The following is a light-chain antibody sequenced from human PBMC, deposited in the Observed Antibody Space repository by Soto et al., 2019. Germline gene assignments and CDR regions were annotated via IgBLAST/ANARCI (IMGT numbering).Light chain of an antibody. CDR3: QQYYSIPRT. J-gene: IGKJ1*01. CDR1: QSVLYSSNNKNY. Sequence: DIVMTQSPDSLAVSLGERATINCKSSQSVLYSSNNKNYLSWYQQKPGQPPKVLIYWASTRESGVPDRFSGSGSGTDFTLTISSLQAEGVAVYYCQQYYSIPRTFGQGTKVEIK. V-gene: IGKV4-1*01. CDR2: WAS.